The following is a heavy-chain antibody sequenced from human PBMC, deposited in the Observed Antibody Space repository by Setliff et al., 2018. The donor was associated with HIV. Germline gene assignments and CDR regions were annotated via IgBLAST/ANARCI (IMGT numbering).Heavy chain of an antibody. J-gene: IGHJ1*01. CDR2: LSGSGGST. CDR1: GFTFDDYA. Sequence: GESLKISCAASGFTFDDYAVTWVRQAPGKGLEWVSSLSGSGGSTYYADSVKGRFTISRDNSKNTLYLRMNSLRAEDTAVYYCAQAQTSVSGSYYQYLQHWGQGTLVTVSS. CDR3: AQAQTSVSGSYYQYLQH. D-gene: IGHD3-10*01. V-gene: IGHV3-23*01.